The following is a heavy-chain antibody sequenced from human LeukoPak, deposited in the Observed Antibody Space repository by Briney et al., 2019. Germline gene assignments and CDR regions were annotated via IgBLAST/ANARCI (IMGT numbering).Heavy chain of an antibody. CDR1: GITLSNYG. D-gene: IGHD6-19*01. Sequence: GGSLRLSCVVSGITLSNYGMSWVRQTPGKGLEWVAGISGSGGRTNYADSVRGRFTISRDNSKNTLYLQMNSLRSDDTAVYYCARGAVAAPRGRPCDYWGQGTLVTVSS. V-gene: IGHV3-23*01. J-gene: IGHJ4*02. CDR2: ISGSGGRT. CDR3: ARGAVAAPRGRPCDY.